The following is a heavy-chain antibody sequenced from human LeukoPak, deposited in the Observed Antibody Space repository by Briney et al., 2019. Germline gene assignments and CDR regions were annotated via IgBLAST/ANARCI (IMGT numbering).Heavy chain of an antibody. CDR1: VYTFTSYG. J-gene: IGHJ4*02. V-gene: IGHV1-18*01. D-gene: IGHD3-16*02. Sequence: ASVKVSCKASVYTFTSYGISWVRQAPGQGLEWMGWISGNNGNTNYAQKLQGRVTMTTDTSTSTAYVELRSLRSDDTALYYCARVRVNFVWGNYPVDYWGQGTLVTGSS. CDR3: ARVRVNFVWGNYPVDY. CDR2: ISGNNGNT.